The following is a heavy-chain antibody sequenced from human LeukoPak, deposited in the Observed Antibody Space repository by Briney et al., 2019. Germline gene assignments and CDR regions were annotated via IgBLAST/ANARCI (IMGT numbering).Heavy chain of an antibody. CDR3: ARGGNYGSGNTIDY. CDR1: GGSISSYY. J-gene: IGHJ4*02. Sequence: PSETLSLTCTVSGGSISSYYWSWIRQPAGKGLEWIGRIYTSGSTNYKPSLKSRVTMSVDTSKNQFSLKLSSVTAADTAVYYCARGGNYGSGNTIDYWGQGTLVTVFS. D-gene: IGHD3-10*01. CDR2: IYTSGST. V-gene: IGHV4-4*07.